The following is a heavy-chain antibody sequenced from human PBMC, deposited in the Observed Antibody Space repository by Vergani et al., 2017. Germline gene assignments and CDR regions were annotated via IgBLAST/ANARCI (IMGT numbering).Heavy chain of an antibody. Sequence: QVQLVESGGGLVKPGGSLRLSCAASGFTFSDYYMSWIRQAPGKGLEWVSYISRSGSTIYYADSVKGRFTISRDSAKNSLYLQMNSLRAEDTAVYYCARDNTMVRRVIRKRYYSYYGMDVWGQGTTVTVSS. J-gene: IGHJ6*02. CDR2: ISRSGSTI. CDR1: GFTFSDYY. CDR3: ARDNTMVRRVIRKRYYSYYGMDV. D-gene: IGHD3-10*01. V-gene: IGHV3-11*04.